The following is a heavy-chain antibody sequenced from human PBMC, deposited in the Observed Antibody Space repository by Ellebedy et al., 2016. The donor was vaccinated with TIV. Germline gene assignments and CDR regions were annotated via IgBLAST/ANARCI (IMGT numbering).Heavy chain of an antibody. V-gene: IGHV1-2*02. J-gene: IGHJ4*02. Sequence: AASVKVSCKASGYTFTGYYIHWVRQAPGQGLEWLGWFNPNSGGTNYAEKFQGRVTITRDTSISTAYMELSSLRTDDTAVYYCTSYIVLDYWGQGTLVTVSS. D-gene: IGHD1-26*01. CDR3: TSYIVLDY. CDR1: GYTFTGYY. CDR2: FNPNSGGT.